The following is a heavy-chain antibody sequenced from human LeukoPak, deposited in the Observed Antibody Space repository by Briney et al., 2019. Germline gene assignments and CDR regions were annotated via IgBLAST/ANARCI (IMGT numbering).Heavy chain of an antibody. CDR1: GYTFTNYG. CDR2: ISAYNGNT. CDR3: ARAGHRRYYYDNGYDY. D-gene: IGHD3-22*01. V-gene: IGHV1-18*01. J-gene: IGHJ4*02. Sequence: ASVKVSCKASGYTFTNYGISWVRQAPGQGLEWMGWISAYNGNTNYAQKLQGRVTMTTDTSTSTAYMELRSLRSDDTAVYYCARAGHRRYYYDNGYDYWGQGTLVTVSS.